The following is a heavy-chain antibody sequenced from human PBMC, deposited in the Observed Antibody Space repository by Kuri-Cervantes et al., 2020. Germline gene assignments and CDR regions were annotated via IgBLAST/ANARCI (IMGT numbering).Heavy chain of an antibody. CDR1: GGSFSGYY. Sequence: GSLRLSCAVYGGSFSGYYWSWIRQPPGKGLEWIGEINHSGSTYYNPSLKSRVTISVDTSKNQFSLKLSSVTAADTAVYYCARGRGSSWYYFQHWGQGTLVTVSS. CDR3: ARGRGSSWYYFQH. D-gene: IGHD6-13*01. V-gene: IGHV4-34*01. J-gene: IGHJ1*01. CDR2: INHSGST.